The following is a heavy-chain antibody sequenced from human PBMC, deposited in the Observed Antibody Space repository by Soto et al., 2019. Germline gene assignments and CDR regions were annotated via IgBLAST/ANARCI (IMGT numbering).Heavy chain of an antibody. CDR3: ARGCSSTSCYLWFDP. J-gene: IGHJ5*02. Sequence: XVRVSCKASGGNCSSYAISYVRHAPGQRLEWMGWINAGNGNTKYSQKFQGRVTITRDTSASTAYMELSSLRSADTAVYYCARGCSSTSCYLWFDPWGQGTLVTVSS. CDR1: GGNCSSYA. D-gene: IGHD2-2*01. V-gene: IGHV1-3*01. CDR2: INAGNGNT.